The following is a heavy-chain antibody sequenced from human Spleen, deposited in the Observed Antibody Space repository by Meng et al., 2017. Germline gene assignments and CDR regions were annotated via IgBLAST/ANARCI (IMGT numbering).Heavy chain of an antibody. V-gene: IGHV1-3*01. Sequence: QVQLVQSGAGVKKPGASVKVSCKASGYTFAMYAMHWVRQAPGQRLEWMGWINAGNGNTKYSQKFQGRVTITRDTSASTAYMELSSLRSEDTAVYYCARDPINGQQWLVQGVDYWGQGTLVTVSS. CDR1: GYTFAMYA. D-gene: IGHD6-19*01. J-gene: IGHJ4*02. CDR2: INAGNGNT. CDR3: ARDPINGQQWLVQGVDY.